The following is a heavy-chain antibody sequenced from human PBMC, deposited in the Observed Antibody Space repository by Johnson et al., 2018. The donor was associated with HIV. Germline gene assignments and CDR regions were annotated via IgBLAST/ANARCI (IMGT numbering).Heavy chain of an antibody. CDR3: TRESWGDCSSTSCYAGPAFDI. CDR2: IYSGGST. Sequence: EQLVESGGGLVQSGGSLRLACVASGFIVGTKYMSWVRQAPGKGLEWVSVIYSGGSTYYADSVKGRFTIYRDNSKNTVYLQMNILKTEDTAVYYCTRESWGDCSSTSCYAGPAFDIWGQGTMVTVSS. D-gene: IGHD2-2*01. J-gene: IGHJ3*02. CDR1: GFIVGTKY. V-gene: IGHV3-66*01.